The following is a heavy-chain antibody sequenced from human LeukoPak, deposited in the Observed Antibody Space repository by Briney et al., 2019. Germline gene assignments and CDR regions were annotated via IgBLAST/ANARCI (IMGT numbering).Heavy chain of an antibody. D-gene: IGHD6-13*01. J-gene: IGHJ4*02. CDR2: IIPILGIA. CDR1: GGTFSSYA. V-gene: IGHV1-69*04. CDR3: ARGGIAAFDY. Sequence: GASVKVSCKASGGTFSSYAISWVRPAPGQGLAWMGRIIPILGIANYAQKFQGRVTITADKSTSTAYMELSSLRSEDTAVYYCARGGIAAFDYWGQGTLVTVSS.